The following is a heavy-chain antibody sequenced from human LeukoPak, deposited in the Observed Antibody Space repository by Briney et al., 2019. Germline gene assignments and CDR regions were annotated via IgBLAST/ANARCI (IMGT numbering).Heavy chain of an antibody. D-gene: IGHD6-13*01. J-gene: IGHJ5*02. Sequence: ASVKVSCKASGYTFTSYDINWVRQATGQGLEWMGWMNPNSGNTGYAQKFQDRVTMTRNTSISTAYMELSSLRSEDTAVYYCARGLKGSSSFDPWGQGTLVTVSS. V-gene: IGHV1-8*01. CDR3: ARGLKGSSSFDP. CDR1: GYTFTSYD. CDR2: MNPNSGNT.